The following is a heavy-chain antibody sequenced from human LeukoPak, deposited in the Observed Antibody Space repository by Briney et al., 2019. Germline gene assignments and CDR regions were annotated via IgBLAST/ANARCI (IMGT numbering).Heavy chain of an antibody. CDR3: ARSYYDILTSWYFDY. CDR1: GFTFSSYG. Sequence: GRSLRLSCAASGFTFSSYGMHWVRQAPGKGLEWVAVIWYDGSNKYYADSAKGRFTISRDNSKNTLYLQMNSLRAEDTAVYYCARSYYDILTSWYFDYWGQGTLVTVSS. CDR2: IWYDGSNK. D-gene: IGHD3-9*01. V-gene: IGHV3-33*01. J-gene: IGHJ4*02.